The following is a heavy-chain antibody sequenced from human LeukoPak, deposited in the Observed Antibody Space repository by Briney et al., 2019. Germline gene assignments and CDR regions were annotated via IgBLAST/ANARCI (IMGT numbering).Heavy chain of an antibody. CDR3: ARLYDILTGYYGPSDY. V-gene: IGHV5-51*01. J-gene: IGHJ4*02. Sequence: PGESLKISCKGSGYSFTSYWIGWVRQMPGKGLEWMGIIYPGDSDTRYSPSFQGQVTISADKSISTAYLQWSSLKASDTAMYYCARLYDILTGYYGPSDYWGQGTLVTVSS. CDR2: IYPGDSDT. D-gene: IGHD3-9*01. CDR1: GYSFTSYW.